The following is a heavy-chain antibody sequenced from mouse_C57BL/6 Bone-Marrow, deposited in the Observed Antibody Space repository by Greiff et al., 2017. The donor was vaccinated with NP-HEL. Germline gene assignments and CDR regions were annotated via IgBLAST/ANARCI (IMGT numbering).Heavy chain of an antibody. V-gene: IGHV5-17*01. D-gene: IGHD1-1*02. CDR2: ISSGSSTI. J-gene: IGHJ1*03. CDR1: GFTFSDYG. CDR3: ARGLLYFDV. Sequence: EVKLLESGGGLVKPGGSLKLSCAASGFTFSDYGMHWVRQAPEKGLEWVAYISSGSSTIYYADTVKGRFTISRDNAKNTLFLQMTSLRSEDTAMYYCARGLLYFDVWGTGTTVTVSS.